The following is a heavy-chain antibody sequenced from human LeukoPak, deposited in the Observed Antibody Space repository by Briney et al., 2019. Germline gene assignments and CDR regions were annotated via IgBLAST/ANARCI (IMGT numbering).Heavy chain of an antibody. V-gene: IGHV1-2*02. Sequence: GASVKVSCKTSGYTFSTYGVTWVRQAPGQGLEWMGWISPNTAATRFAQNFQGRVTMTRDTSINTASMEVSRLTSDDTAVYYCVRGGPTTGTSRISLLFDYWGQGTLVTVSS. J-gene: IGHJ4*02. D-gene: IGHD1-1*01. CDR2: ISPNTAAT. CDR3: VRGGPTTGTSRISLLFDY. CDR1: GYTFSTYG.